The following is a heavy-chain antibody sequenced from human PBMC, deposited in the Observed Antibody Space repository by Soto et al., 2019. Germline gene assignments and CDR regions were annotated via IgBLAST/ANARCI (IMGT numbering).Heavy chain of an antibody. D-gene: IGHD3-22*01. CDR1: GFTFSSYA. CDR2: ISGSGGST. CDR3: AKDRGRYYYDSSGYYYGGFDY. J-gene: IGHJ4*02. Sequence: GSLRLSCAASGFTFSSYAMSWVRQAPGKGLEWVSAISGSGGSTYYADSVKGRFTISRDNSKNTLYLQMNSLRAEDTAVYYCAKDRGRYYYDSSGYYYGGFDYWGQGTLVTVSS. V-gene: IGHV3-23*01.